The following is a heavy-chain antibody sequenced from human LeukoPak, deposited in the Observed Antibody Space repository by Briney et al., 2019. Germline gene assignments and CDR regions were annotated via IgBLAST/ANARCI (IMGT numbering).Heavy chain of an antibody. J-gene: IGHJ6*02. CDR1: GFSLSTSGMC. CDR3: ARIRQVATTADYYYYYGMDV. V-gene: IGHV2-70*01. D-gene: IGHD5-12*01. Sequence: SGPTLVNPTQTLTLTCTFSGFSLSTSGMCVSWICHPPGKALEWLALIDWDDDKYYSTSLKTRLAISKDTSKNQVVLTMTNMDPVDTATYYCARIRQVATTADYYYYYGMDVWGQGTTVTVSS. CDR2: IDWDDDK.